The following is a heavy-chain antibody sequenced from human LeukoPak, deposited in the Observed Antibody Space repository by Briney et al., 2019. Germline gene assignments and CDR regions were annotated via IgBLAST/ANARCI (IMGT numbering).Heavy chain of an antibody. V-gene: IGHV1-69*06. J-gene: IGHJ4*02. CDR3: ARENVHSSSWHGGDFDY. Sequence: AASVKVSCKASGGTFSSYAISWVRQAPGQGLEWMGGIIPIFGTANYAQKFQGRVTITADKSTSTAYMELSSLRSEDTAVYYCARENVHSSSWHGGDFDYWGQGTLVTVSS. D-gene: IGHD6-13*01. CDR1: GGTFSSYA. CDR2: IIPIFGTA.